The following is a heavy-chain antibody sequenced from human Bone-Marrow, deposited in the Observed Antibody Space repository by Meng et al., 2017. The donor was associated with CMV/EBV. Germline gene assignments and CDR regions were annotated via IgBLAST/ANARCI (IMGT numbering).Heavy chain of an antibody. J-gene: IGHJ6*02. CDR2: ISSSSSTI. V-gene: IGHV3-48*04. CDR1: GFTFSSYS. Sequence: GESLKISCAASGFTFSSYSMNWVRQAPGKGLEWVSYISSSSSTIYYADSVKGRFTISRDNAKSSLYLQMNSLRAEDTAVYYCARGNYDPPRGYYYYYGMDVWGQGTTVTVSS. CDR3: ARGNYDPPRGYYYYYGMDV. D-gene: IGHD3-3*01.